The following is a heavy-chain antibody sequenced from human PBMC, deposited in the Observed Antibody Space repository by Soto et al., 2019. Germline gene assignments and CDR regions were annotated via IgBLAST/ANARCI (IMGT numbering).Heavy chain of an antibody. CDR3: TTDSYSTIIIVRFDY. J-gene: IGHJ4*01. V-gene: IGHV3-15*07. Sequence: PGGSLRLSCAASGFTFTNAWINWVRQAPGKGLEWVGRIKSETDGGTTDYAEPVKGRFAISRDDSNNMVYLQMNSLKIEDTAVYYCTTDSYSTIIIVRFDYWGHGTLVTVSS. CDR2: IKSETDGGTT. CDR1: GFTFTNAW. D-gene: IGHD3-22*01.